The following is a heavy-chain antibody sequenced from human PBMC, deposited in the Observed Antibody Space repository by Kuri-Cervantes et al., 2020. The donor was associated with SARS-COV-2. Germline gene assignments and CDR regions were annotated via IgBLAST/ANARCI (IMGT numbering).Heavy chain of an antibody. Sequence: GESLKISCAASGFTVSSNYMSWVRQAPGKGLEWVSAISDSDGSTYFADSVKGRFTISRDNSKNTLYLQMNSLGAEDTAIYYCAREYCSSSTCYRMSAEYFRPWAQGTLVTVPS. V-gene: IGHV3-53*01. CDR2: SDSDGST. CDR3: AREYCSSSTCYRMSAEYFRP. J-gene: IGHJ1*01. D-gene: IGHD2-2*02. CDR1: GFTVSSNY.